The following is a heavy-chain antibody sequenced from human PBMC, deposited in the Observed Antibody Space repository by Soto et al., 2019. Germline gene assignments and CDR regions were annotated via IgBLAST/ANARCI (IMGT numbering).Heavy chain of an antibody. CDR2: IYYNGGT. J-gene: IGHJ4*02. CDR3: ARDGGQGRGVIGHY. CDR1: GDSVNSENSN. V-gene: IGHV4-61*01. D-gene: IGHD3-16*02. Sequence: SETLSLTCTGSGDSVNSENSNWNWIRQAPGKGPEWNGYIYYNGGTNYDPSLKSRATILLDTSTNQFSLTLTPVTAADTAVYYCARDGGQGRGVIGHYWGRGILVTVSS.